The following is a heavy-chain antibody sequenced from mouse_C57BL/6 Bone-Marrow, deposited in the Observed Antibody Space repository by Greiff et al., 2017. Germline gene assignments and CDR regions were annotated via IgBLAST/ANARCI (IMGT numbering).Heavy chain of an antibody. V-gene: IGHV1-63*01. CDR1: GYIFTNYW. CDR2: IYPGGGYT. Sequence: VKLMESGAELVRPGTSVKMSCKASGYIFTNYWIGWAKQRPGHGLEWIGDIYPGGGYTNYNEKFKGKATLTADKSSSTAYMQFSSLTSEDSAIYYCAREGDYDGYFDVWGTGTTVTVSS. CDR3: AREGDYDGYFDV. J-gene: IGHJ1*03. D-gene: IGHD2-4*01.